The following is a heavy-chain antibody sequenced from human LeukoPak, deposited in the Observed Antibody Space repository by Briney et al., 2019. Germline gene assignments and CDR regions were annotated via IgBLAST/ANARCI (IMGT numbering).Heavy chain of an antibody. CDR3: ANSDSTGYYVDS. CDR1: GGSISSNSYY. D-gene: IGHD3-22*01. V-gene: IGHV4-39*07. J-gene: IGHJ4*02. Sequence: SETLSLTCTVSGGSISSNSYYWGWIRQPPGKGLEWIGSIYYSGRTYYNPSLKSRVTISVDTSKNQFSLKLSSVTAADTAVYYCANSDSTGYYVDSWGQGTLVTVSS. CDR2: IYYSGRT.